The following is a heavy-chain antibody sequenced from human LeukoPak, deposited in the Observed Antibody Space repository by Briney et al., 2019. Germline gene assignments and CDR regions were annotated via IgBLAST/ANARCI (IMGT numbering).Heavy chain of an antibody. J-gene: IGHJ5*02. CDR3: ARHFDCGGDCYRDNWFDP. CDR1: GYSISSGYY. CDR2: IYHSGST. Sequence: SETLSLTCTVSGYSISSGYYWGWIRQPPGKGLEWIGSIYHSGSTYYNPSLKSRVTISVDTSKNQFSLKLSSVTAAGTAVYYCARHFDCGGDCYRDNWFDPWGQGTLVTVSS. V-gene: IGHV4-38-2*02. D-gene: IGHD2-21*02.